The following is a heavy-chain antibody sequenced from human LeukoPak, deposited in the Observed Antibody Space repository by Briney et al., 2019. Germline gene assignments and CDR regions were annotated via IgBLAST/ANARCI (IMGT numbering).Heavy chain of an antibody. CDR3: ARGSQTIITTFCVN. Sequence: ASVKVSCKASGYTFSNYDINWVRQATGQALEWMGWMNPNSGNTGYAQKFQGRVTMTRDTSINTAHMELSSLRSDDTAVYYCARGSQTIITTFCVNWGQGTLVTVSS. D-gene: IGHD3-22*01. CDR1: GYTFSNYD. V-gene: IGHV1-8*01. CDR2: MNPNSGNT. J-gene: IGHJ4*02.